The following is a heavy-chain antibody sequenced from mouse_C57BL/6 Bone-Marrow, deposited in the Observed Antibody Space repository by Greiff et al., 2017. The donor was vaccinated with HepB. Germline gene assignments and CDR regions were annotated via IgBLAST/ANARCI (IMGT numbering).Heavy chain of an antibody. V-gene: IGHV5-9*04. D-gene: IGHD1-1*01. CDR2: ISGGGGNT. CDR3: ARRYYYGSSSYYFDD. CDR1: GFTFSSYT. Sequence: EVKLVESGGGLVKPGGSLKLSCAASGFTFSSYTMSWVRQTPEKRLEWVATISGGGGNTYYPDSVKGRFTITRDNAKNTLYLQMSSLMSEDTAVYYCARRYYYGSSSYYFDDWGQGTTLTVSS. J-gene: IGHJ2*01.